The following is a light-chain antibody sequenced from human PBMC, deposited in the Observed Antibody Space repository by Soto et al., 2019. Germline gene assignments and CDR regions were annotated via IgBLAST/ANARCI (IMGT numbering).Light chain of an antibody. CDR3: HQYYSCPWT. V-gene: IGKV1-8*01. CDR2: AAS. CDR1: KGISSY. J-gene: IGKJ1*01. Sequence: AIRMTQSPSSFSASTGDRVTITCRASKGISSYLAWYQQKPGKAPKLLIYAASTLQSGVPSRFSGSGSGTDFTLTISCLQSEDFAPYYCHQYYSCPWTFAQGTKVEIK.